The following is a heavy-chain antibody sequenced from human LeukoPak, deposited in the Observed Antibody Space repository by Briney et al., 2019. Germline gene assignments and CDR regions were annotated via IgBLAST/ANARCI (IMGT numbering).Heavy chain of an antibody. Sequence: SGTLSLTCTVSGGSISSSSYYWGWIRQPPGKGLEWIGSIYYSGSTYYNPSLKSRVTISVDTSKNQFSLKLSSVTAAYTAVYYCASITNYWGQGTLDTVSS. V-gene: IGHV4-39*01. CDR1: GGSISSSSYY. J-gene: IGHJ4*02. CDR3: ASITNY. CDR2: IYYSGST. D-gene: IGHD3-10*01.